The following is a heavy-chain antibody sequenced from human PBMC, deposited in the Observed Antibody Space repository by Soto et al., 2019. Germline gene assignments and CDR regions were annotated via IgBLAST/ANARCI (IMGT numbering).Heavy chain of an antibody. V-gene: IGHV3-23*01. CDR2: ISGSGGSI. J-gene: IGHJ6*02. D-gene: IGHD1-26*01. CDR1: GFTFSSYA. Sequence: GGSLRLSCAASGFTFSSYAMSWVRQAPGKGLEWVSAISGSGGSIYHADFMRGRFAISRDNSKNSLYLQLNNLRVDDTAVYYCAKVGPSYYYGMDVWGQGTTVTVSS. CDR3: AKVGPSYYYGMDV.